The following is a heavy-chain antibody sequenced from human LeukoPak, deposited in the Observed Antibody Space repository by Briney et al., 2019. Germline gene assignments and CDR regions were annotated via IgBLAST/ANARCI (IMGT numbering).Heavy chain of an antibody. Sequence: GGSLRLSCAASGFASNNYGMHWVRQAPGKGLEWVALIWYDGNNENYADSVKGRFTISRDNSRNTLDLQMNSLRAEDTAVYYCARGWGGNVYASAFDFWGQGTMVTVSS. V-gene: IGHV3-33*01. CDR1: GFASNNYG. CDR2: IWYDGNNE. J-gene: IGHJ3*01. D-gene: IGHD4-23*01. CDR3: ARGWGGNVYASAFDF.